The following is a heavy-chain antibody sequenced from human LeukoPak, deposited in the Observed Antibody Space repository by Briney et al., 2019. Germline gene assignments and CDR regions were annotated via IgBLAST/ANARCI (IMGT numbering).Heavy chain of an antibody. Sequence: ASVKVSGKASGYTFTSYDINCVRQATGQGLEWMGWMNPNSGNTGYAQKFQGRVTMTRNTSISTAYMELSSRRSEDTAVYYCARGPPRRAYYYYGMDVWGQGTTVAVSS. CDR1: GYTFTSYD. J-gene: IGHJ6*02. V-gene: IGHV1-8*01. CDR3: ARGPPRRAYYYYGMDV. CDR2: MNPNSGNT.